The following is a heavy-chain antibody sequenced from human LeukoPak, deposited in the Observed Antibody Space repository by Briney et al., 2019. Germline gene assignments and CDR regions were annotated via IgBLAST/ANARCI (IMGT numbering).Heavy chain of an antibody. CDR3: SRDATGDH. V-gene: IGHV3-72*01. CDR2: SRNRAKSYTT. J-gene: IGHJ4*02. Sequence: GGSLRLSCAVSGFTFSDHYMDWARQAPGKGLEWVGRSRNRAKSYTTDYAASVKGRFTISRDDSKSTLYLQMNSLETEDTAVYYCSRDATGDHWGQGTLVSVSS. CDR1: GFTFSDHY.